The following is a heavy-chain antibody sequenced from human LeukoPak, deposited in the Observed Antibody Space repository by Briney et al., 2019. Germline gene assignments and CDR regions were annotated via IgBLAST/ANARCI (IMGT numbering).Heavy chain of an antibody. CDR1: GGSISSSSYY. J-gene: IGHJ4*02. Sequence: SETLSLTCTVSGGSISSSSYYWGWIRQPPGKGLEWIGSIYYSGSTYYNPSLKSRVTISVDTSKNQFSLKLSSVTAADTAVYYCARGPQDIVVVPAAPFDYWGQGTLVTVSS. D-gene: IGHD2-2*01. CDR3: ARGPQDIVVVPAAPFDY. V-gene: IGHV4-39*07. CDR2: IYYSGST.